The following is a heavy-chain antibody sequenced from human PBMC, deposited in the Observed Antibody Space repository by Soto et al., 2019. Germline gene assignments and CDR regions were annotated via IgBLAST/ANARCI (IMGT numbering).Heavy chain of an antibody. CDR1: GYTFTSYG. CDR3: AEWIKKKLLWFGELRYYYGMDV. D-gene: IGHD3-10*01. J-gene: IGHJ6*02. CDR2: ISAYNGNT. V-gene: IGHV1-18*01. Sequence: GASVKVSCKASGYTFTSYGISWVRQAPGQGLEWMGWISAYNGNTNYAQKLQGRVTMTTDTSTSTAYMELRSLRSDDTAVYYCAEWIKKKLLWFGELRYYYGMDVWGQGTTVTVSS.